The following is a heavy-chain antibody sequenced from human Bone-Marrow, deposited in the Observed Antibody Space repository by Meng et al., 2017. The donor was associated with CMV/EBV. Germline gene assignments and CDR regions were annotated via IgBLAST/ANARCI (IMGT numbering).Heavy chain of an antibody. CDR3: ARETNAPGKYGLDV. D-gene: IGHD2-8*01. CDR2: GYRNGNT. J-gene: IGHJ6*02. CDR1: HGSISIYY. Sequence: SETLSLTCTVSHGSISIYYWTRIRQPPGKGLEWIGYGYRNGNTNYNPSLKSRVTISVDTSKNQFSLKLTSVTAADTAVYFCARETNAPGKYGLDVGGQGTTVTVSS. V-gene: IGHV4-59*01.